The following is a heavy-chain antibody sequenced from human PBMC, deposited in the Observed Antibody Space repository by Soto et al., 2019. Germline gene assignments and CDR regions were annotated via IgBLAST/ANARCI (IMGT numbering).Heavy chain of an antibody. J-gene: IGHJ6*02. CDR3: TTAIPATSAGYYYYGMDV. V-gene: IGHV3-15*07. CDR2: IKSKTDGGTT. Sequence: GGSLRLSCAASGFTFTTAWINWVRQAPGKGLEWVGRIKSKTDGGTTDYAAPVKGRFAISRDDSKNMLYLQMNSLETEDTAVYYCTTAIPATSAGYYYYGMDVWGQGTTVTVSS. D-gene: IGHD1-26*01. CDR1: GFTFTTAW.